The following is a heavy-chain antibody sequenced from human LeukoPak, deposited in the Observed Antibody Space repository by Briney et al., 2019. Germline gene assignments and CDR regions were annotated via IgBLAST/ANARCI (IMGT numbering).Heavy chain of an antibody. J-gene: IGHJ3*02. CDR2: ISRSGNTI. CDR1: GFTFSGCE. Sequence: QPGGSLRLSCAISGFTFSGCELTWVRQAPGKGLEWISYISRSGNTIYYADSVKGRFTTPRDNAKNSLYLQMNSLRVEDTAVYYCARVATMVRVPLDALDIWGQGTMVSVSS. CDR3: ARVATMVRVPLDALDI. V-gene: IGHV3-48*03. D-gene: IGHD3-10*01.